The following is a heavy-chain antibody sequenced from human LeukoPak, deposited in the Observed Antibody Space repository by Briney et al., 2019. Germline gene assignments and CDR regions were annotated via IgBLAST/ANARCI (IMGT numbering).Heavy chain of an antibody. CDR3: ARGRFGES. CDR1: GFSVSGSH. V-gene: IGHV3-53*01. CDR2: IYTGAST. J-gene: IGHJ5*02. Sequence: PGGSLRLSCAASGFSVSGSHMSWVLQAPGQGLDWVSIIYTGASTYYADSVKGRFTISRDNSKNTLYLQMNSLRAEDTAVYYCARGRFGESWGQGTLVTVSS. D-gene: IGHD3-10*01.